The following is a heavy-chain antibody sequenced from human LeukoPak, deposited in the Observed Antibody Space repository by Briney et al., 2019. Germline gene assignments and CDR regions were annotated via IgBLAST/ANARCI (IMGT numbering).Heavy chain of an antibody. CDR3: AKAHRDGYRREGYYFDY. D-gene: IGHD5-24*01. J-gene: IGHJ4*02. CDR2: IKQDESEK. CDR1: GLTFSRYW. V-gene: IGHV3-7*01. Sequence: GGSLRLSCAGSGLTFSRYWMSWVRQAPGKGLEWVANIKQDESEKYYVDSVKGRFTISRDNSKNTLYLQMNSLRAEDTAVYYCAKAHRDGYRREGYYFDYWGQGTLVTVSS.